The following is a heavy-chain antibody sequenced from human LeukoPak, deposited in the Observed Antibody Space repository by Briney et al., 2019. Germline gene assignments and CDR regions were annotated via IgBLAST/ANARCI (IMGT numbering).Heavy chain of an antibody. CDR3: AKVGSSSSFG. CDR2: ISYDGSNK. J-gene: IGHJ4*02. CDR1: GFTFSSYG. V-gene: IGHV3-30*18. Sequence: PGKSLRLSCAAPGFTFSSYGMHWVRQAPGKGLEGVAVISYDGSNKYYADSVKGRFTISRDNSKNTLYLQMNSLRAEDTAVYYCAKVGSSSSFGWGQGTLVTVSS. D-gene: IGHD6-6*01.